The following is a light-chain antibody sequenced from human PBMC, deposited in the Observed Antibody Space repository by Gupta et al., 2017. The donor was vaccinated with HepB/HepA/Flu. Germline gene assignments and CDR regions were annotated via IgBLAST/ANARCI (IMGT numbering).Light chain of an antibody. CDR2: EVS. CDR1: SSDVGSYNL. Sequence: QSALTQPASVPGSPGQSITHSFTGTSSDVGSYNLVSWYQQHPGKAPKLMIFEVSKRPSGISYRFSGSKSGSTASLTISGLQAEHEGDYYCCSYADASSLYVFGSGTKVTVL. J-gene: IGLJ1*01. V-gene: IGLV2-23*02. CDR3: CSYADASSLYV.